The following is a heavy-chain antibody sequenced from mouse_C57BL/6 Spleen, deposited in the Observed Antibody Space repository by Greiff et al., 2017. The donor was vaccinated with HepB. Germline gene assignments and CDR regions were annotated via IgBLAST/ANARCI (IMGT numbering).Heavy chain of an antibody. J-gene: IGHJ2*01. CDR1: GYSITSGYY. CDR2: ISYDGSN. V-gene: IGHV3-6*01. Sequence: EVKLMESGPGLVKPSQSLSLTCSVTGYSITSGYYWNWIRQFPGNTLEWMGYISYDGSNNYNPSLKNRISITRDTSKNQFFLKLNSVTTEDTATYYCARDGVYYFDYWGQGTTLTVSS. CDR3: ARDGVYYFDY.